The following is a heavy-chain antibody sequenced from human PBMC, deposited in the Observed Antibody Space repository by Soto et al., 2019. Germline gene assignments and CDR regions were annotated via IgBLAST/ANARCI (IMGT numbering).Heavy chain of an antibody. D-gene: IGHD3-9*01. CDR2: ISGSGAST. V-gene: IGHV3-23*01. J-gene: IGHJ4*02. CDR3: AHFDWFIDY. Sequence: PGGSLRLASVASGFTFSSYSMVWVRQAPGKGLEWVSAISGSGASTYYADSVKGRFTISRDNSKNTLYLQMNSLRAEDTAVYYCAHFDWFIDYWGQGTLVTVSS. CDR1: GFTFSSYS.